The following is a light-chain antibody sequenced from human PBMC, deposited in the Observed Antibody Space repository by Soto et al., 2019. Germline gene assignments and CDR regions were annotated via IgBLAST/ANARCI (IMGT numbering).Light chain of an antibody. Sequence: IQMTQSPSSLSASVGDRVTISCRASQGIGNALGWYQQKPGKAPKLLIYAASSLQSGVPSRFSGSGSGTDFTLTISSLQPEDFATYYCQQSYSTPRITFGQGTRLEIK. V-gene: IGKV1-39*01. J-gene: IGKJ5*01. CDR1: QGIGNA. CDR3: QQSYSTPRIT. CDR2: AAS.